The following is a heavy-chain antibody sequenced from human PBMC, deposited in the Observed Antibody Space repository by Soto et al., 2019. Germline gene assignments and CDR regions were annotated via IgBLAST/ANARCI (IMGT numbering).Heavy chain of an antibody. D-gene: IGHD2-2*01. CDR2: ISYDGSNK. CDR3: ARLVVTSPRAFDI. V-gene: IGHV3-30-3*01. J-gene: IGHJ3*02. CDR1: GFTFSSYA. Sequence: QVQLVESGGGVVQPGRSLRLSCAASGFTFSSYAMHWVRQAPGKGLEWVAVISYDGSNKYYADSVKGRFTISRDNSKNPLYLQMNSLRAEDTAVYYCARLVVTSPRAFDIWGQGTMVTVSS.